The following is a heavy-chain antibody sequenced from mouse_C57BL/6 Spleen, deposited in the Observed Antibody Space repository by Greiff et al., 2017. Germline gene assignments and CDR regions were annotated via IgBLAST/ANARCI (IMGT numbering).Heavy chain of an antibody. CDR2: IDPNSGST. Sequence: AQLQQPGAELVKPGASVKLSCKASGYTFTSYWMHWVKQRPGRGLEWIGRIDPNSGSTKYNEKFKSKATLTVDKPSSTAYMQLSSLTSEDSAVYYCARSYYSNYVGAMDYWGQGTSVTVSS. CDR1: GYTFTSYW. J-gene: IGHJ4*01. V-gene: IGHV1-72*01. CDR3: ARSYYSNYVGAMDY. D-gene: IGHD2-5*01.